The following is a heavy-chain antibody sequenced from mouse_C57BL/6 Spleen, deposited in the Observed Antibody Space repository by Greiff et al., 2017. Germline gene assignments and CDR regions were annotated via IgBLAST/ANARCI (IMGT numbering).Heavy chain of an antibody. CDR3: ARETAQATAFAY. J-gene: IGHJ3*01. CDR1: GYSITSGYY. CDR2: ISYDGSN. Sequence: ESGPGLVKPSQSLSLTCSFTGYSITSGYYWNWIRQFPGNKLEWMGYISYDGSNNSNPSLKNRISITRDTSKNQFFLKLNSVTTEDTATYYCARETAQATAFAYWGQGTLVTVSA. D-gene: IGHD3-2*02. V-gene: IGHV3-6*01.